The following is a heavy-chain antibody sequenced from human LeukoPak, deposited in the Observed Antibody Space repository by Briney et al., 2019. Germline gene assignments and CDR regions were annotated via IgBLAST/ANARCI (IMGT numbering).Heavy chain of an antibody. Sequence: GGSLRLSCAASGFTFSSYAMGWVRQAPGKGLEWVSVISGSGDVTYYADSVKGRLTISRDNSKNTLYLQMNSLRAEDTAVFYCAKGSIAGYYFDYWGQGTLVTVSS. J-gene: IGHJ4*02. CDR1: GFTFSSYA. V-gene: IGHV3-23*01. D-gene: IGHD6-13*01. CDR3: AKGSIAGYYFDY. CDR2: ISGSGDVT.